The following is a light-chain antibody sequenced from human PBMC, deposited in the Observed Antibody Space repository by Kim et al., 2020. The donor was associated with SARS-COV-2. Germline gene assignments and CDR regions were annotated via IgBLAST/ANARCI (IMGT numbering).Light chain of an antibody. CDR1: QSVLYSSNNKNY. V-gene: IGKV4-1*01. J-gene: IGKJ4*01. CDR2: WAS. Sequence: DIVMIQSPDSLSVSLGERDTINCKSSQSVLYSSNNKNYLAWYQQKPGQPPKLLIYWASTRESGVPDRFSGSGSGTDFTLTISSLQAEDVAVYYCQQYYGAPLTFGGGTKGGIK. CDR3: QQYYGAPLT.